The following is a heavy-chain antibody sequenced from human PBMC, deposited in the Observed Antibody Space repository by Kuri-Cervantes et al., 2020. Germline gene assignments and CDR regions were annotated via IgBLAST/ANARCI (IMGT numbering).Heavy chain of an antibody. CDR1: GFTFSDYY. CDR2: IKEDGSDI. J-gene: IGHJ4*02. CDR3: VRDYQNF. Sequence: GESLKISCAASGFTFSDYYMSWVRQAPGKGLEWVARIKEDGSDIWYVDSVKGRFTISRDNVKNSLYLQVSSLRVEDTAVYYCVRDYQNFWGQGTLVTVSS. D-gene: IGHD2-2*01. V-gene: IGHV3-7*01.